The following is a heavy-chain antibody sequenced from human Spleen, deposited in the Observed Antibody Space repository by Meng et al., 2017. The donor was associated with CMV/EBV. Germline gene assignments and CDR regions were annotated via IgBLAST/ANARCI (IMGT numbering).Heavy chain of an antibody. CDR1: GGSVSSGSYY. D-gene: IGHD3-10*02. CDR2: IYYSGST. V-gene: IGHV4-61*01. Sequence: SETLSLTCTVSGGSVSSGSYYWSWIRQPPGKGLEWIGHIYYSGSTNYNPSLKSRVTISVDMSKSQFSLKLSSVTAADTAMYFCAKDVPAIPRVLHLWGQGTMVTVSS. CDR3: AKDVPAIPRVLHL. J-gene: IGHJ3*01.